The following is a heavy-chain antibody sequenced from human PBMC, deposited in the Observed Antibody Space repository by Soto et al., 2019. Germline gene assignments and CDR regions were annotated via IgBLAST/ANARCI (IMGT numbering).Heavy chain of an antibody. CDR2: INPSGGST. D-gene: IGHD1-7*01. J-gene: IGHJ5*02. Sequence: ASLKVSCKASGYTFTSYYMHWVRRAPGEGLEWMGIINPSGGSTSYAQKFQGRVTMTRDTSTSTAYMELSSLRSEDTAVYYCARDMGYNWNLPGYNWFDPWGQGTLVTVSS. V-gene: IGHV1-46*01. CDR3: ARDMGYNWNLPGYNWFDP. CDR1: GYTFTSYY.